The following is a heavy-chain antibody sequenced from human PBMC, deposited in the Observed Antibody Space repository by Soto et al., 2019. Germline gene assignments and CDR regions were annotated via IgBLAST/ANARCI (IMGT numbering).Heavy chain of an antibody. D-gene: IGHD3-10*02. V-gene: IGHV1-24*01. J-gene: IGHJ4*03. Sequence: GSVKVSCKAAGGTFSSYAIRRVRHATGQGLEWMGGFDPEDGKPVYEQNFQGRLTVTEDTSIATAFMELSSLTSEDTDLYYCSSSMFDRTSYLWGQGTLVTVSS. CDR3: SSSMFDRTSYL. CDR2: FDPEDGKP. CDR1: GGTFSSYA.